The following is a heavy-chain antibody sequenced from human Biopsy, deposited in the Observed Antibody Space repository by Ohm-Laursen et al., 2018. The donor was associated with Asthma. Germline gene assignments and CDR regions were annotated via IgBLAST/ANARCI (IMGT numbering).Heavy chain of an antibody. D-gene: IGHD3-22*01. CDR2: IYSGGTS. V-gene: IGHV3-53*01. J-gene: IGHJ4*02. Sequence: SLRLSCSALGFAVSRDHMFWVRQAPGKGLEWVSEIYSGGTSHTADTVKARFTISRDYSKNTLYLQMHSLRAEDTAVYYCARGDSSNWAHYYFDYWGQGTLVTVSS. CDR3: ARGDSSNWAHYYFDY. CDR1: GFAVSRDH.